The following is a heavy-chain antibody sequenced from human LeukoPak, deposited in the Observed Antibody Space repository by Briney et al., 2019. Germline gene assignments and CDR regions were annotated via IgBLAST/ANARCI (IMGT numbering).Heavy chain of an antibody. CDR3: ASGVAAADFDS. J-gene: IGHJ4*02. V-gene: IGHV4-38-2*02. CDR2: IFTGGST. D-gene: IGHD6-13*01. Sequence: SETLSLTCTVSGYSISSGYYWGWIRQPPGKGLEWIGRIFTGGSTKYNPSLKSRVSMSVDTSKNQFSLNLSSLTAADTAVYYCASGVAAADFDSWGQGTLVIVSS. CDR1: GYSISSGYY.